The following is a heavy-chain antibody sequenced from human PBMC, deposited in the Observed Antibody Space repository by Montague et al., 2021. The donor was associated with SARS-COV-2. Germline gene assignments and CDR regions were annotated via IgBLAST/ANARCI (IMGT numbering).Heavy chain of an antibody. V-gene: IGHV2-70*13. CDR1: GFSLTTTGMC. CDR2: IDWDDDK. J-gene: IGHJ4*02. Sequence: PALVKPTQTLTLTCTFSGFSLTTTGMCVSWIRQPPGKALEWLAIIDWDDDKYYSTSLKTRLTISKDTSKNQVVLTMTNMDPVDTATYYCVRFQYDILTGYTDPHFDYWGQGTLVTVSS. D-gene: IGHD3-9*01. CDR3: VRFQYDILTGYTDPHFDY.